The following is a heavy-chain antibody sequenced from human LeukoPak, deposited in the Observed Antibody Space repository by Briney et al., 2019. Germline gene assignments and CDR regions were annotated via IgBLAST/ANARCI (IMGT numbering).Heavy chain of an antibody. V-gene: IGHV6-1*01. D-gene: IGHD6-13*01. J-gene: IGHJ3*02. CDR3: ARGPSGTGAFDI. Sequence: SQTLSLTCAISGDSVSSNSAAWNWIRQSPSRGLEWLGRTYYRSKWYNEYAVSVKSPITINPDTSKKQISLQLNSVTPEDTAVYFRARGPSGTGAFDIWGQGTMVTVSS. CDR1: GDSVSSNSAA. CDR2: TYYRSKWYN.